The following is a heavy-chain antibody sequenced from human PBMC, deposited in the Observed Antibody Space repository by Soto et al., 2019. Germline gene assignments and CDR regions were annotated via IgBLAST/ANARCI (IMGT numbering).Heavy chain of an antibody. CDR2: IYYSGST. V-gene: IGHV4-59*08. CDR1: GGSISSYY. CDR3: ARVLRSGAYYFDY. Sequence: QVQLQESGPELVKPSETLSLTCTVSGGSISSYYWSWIRQPPGKGLEWIGYIYYSGSTNYNPSLKSRVTISVDTSKNQFSLKLSSVTAADTAVHYCARVLRSGAYYFDYWGQGTLVTVSS. J-gene: IGHJ4*02. D-gene: IGHD3-3*01.